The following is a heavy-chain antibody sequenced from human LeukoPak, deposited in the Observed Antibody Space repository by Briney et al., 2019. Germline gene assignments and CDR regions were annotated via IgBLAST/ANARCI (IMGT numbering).Heavy chain of an antibody. CDR1: GFTFTDYW. V-gene: IGHV3-7*01. D-gene: IGHD1-26*01. J-gene: IGHJ4*02. Sequence: GGSLRLSCAASGFTFTDYWMTWVRQVPGKGLEWVANIQRGGSESYYVDSVNGRFTISRENTKNSLYLQMDSLRVEDTAVYYCARVGTWELQRVFDYWGQGTPVTVSS. CDR2: IQRGGSES. CDR3: ARVGTWELQRVFDY.